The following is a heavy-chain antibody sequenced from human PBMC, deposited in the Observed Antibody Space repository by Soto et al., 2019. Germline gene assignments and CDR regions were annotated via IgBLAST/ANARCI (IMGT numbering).Heavy chain of an antibody. J-gene: IGHJ6*03. CDR2: INSDGSST. V-gene: IGHV3-74*01. CDR3: ARVAARPDGWQNYYYYYMDVSYYYYMDV. CDR1: GFTFSSYW. D-gene: IGHD1-26*01. Sequence: GGSLRLSCAASGFTFSSYWMHWVRQAPGKGLVWVSRINSDGSSTSYADSVKGRFTISRDNAKNTLYLQMNSLRAEDTAVYYCARVAARPDGWQNYYYYYMDVSYYYYMDVWGKGTTVTVSS.